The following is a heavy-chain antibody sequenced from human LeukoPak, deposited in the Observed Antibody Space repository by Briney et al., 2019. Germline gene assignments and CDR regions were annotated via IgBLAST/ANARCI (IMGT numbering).Heavy chain of an antibody. J-gene: IGHJ6*03. Sequence: PGGSLRLSCAASGFTFGDYAMSWFRQAPGKGLEWVGFIRSKAYGGTTEYAASVKGRFTISRDDSKSIAYLQMNSLKTEDTAVYYCTRDSNSKEYYYYYYYMDVWGKGTTVTVSS. CDR3: TRDSNSKEYYYYYYYMDV. CDR1: GFTFGDYA. CDR2: IRSKAYGGTT. D-gene: IGHD6-13*01. V-gene: IGHV3-49*03.